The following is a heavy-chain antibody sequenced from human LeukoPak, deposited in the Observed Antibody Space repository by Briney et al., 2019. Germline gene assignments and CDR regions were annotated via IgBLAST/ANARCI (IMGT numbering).Heavy chain of an antibody. J-gene: IGHJ6*03. V-gene: IGHV4-59*01. CDR2: IYYSGST. CDR3: ARSYSSSWYHYMDV. D-gene: IGHD6-13*01. Sequence: SETLSLTCTVSGGSISSYYWSWIRQPPGKGLEWIGYIYYSGSTNYNPSLKSRVTISVDTSKNQFSLKLSSVTAADTAVYYCARSYSSSWYHYMDVWGKGTTVTVSS. CDR1: GGSISSYY.